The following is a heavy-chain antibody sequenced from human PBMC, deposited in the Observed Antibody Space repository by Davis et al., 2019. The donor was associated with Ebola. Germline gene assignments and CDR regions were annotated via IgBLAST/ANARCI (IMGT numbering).Heavy chain of an antibody. D-gene: IGHD6-19*01. CDR2: FDPEDGET. CDR3: ATRRSGGWYVGFEY. Sequence: ASVKVSCKASGGTFSSYAISWVRQAPGQGLEWMGGFDPEDGETIYAQNFQGRVTVTEDTSTDTAFMELSTLRSEDTAIYYCATRRSGGWYVGFEYWGQGTLVTVSA. CDR1: GGTFSSYA. V-gene: IGHV1-24*01. J-gene: IGHJ4*02.